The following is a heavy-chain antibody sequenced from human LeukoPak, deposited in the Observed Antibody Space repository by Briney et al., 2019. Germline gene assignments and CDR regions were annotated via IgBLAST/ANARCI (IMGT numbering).Heavy chain of an antibody. CDR2: IKYDASDE. V-gene: IGHV3-33*08. CDR1: GFTFSSYA. D-gene: IGHD1-26*01. J-gene: IGHJ4*02. Sequence: GRSLRLSCAASGFTFSSYAMHWVRQAPGKGLEWVSLIKYDASDEYYADAVKGRFTISRDDSRNTLYLQMNSLRAEDTAVYYCARGQSVGWEIGVCDFWGQGSLVTVAS. CDR3: ARGQSVGWEIGVCDF.